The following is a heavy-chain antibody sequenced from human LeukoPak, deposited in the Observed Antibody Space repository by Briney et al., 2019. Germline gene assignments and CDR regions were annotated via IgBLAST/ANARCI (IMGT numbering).Heavy chain of an antibody. D-gene: IGHD5-24*01. J-gene: IGHJ6*02. CDR2: ISGSGDNT. V-gene: IGHV3-23*01. Sequence: PGGSLRLSCAASGFSFSNCGMSWVRLLPGKGLEWVSVISGSGDNTYYANSVKGRFTVSRDNSMNTLYLQMNNLRGEDTALYYCTKGPYGNSIYYGMDVWGQGTTVTVAS. CDR1: GFSFSNCG. CDR3: TKGPYGNSIYYGMDV.